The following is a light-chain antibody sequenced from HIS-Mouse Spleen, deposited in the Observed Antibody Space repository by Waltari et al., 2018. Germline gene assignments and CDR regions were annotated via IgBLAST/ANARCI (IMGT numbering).Light chain of an antibody. CDR2: EDS. CDR3: YSTDSSGNHRV. J-gene: IGLJ2*01. V-gene: IGLV3-10*01. CDR1: ALPQKY. Sequence: SYELTQPPSVSVYPGQTARITCSVDALPQKYASWYQQKSGQAPVLVIYEDSKRPSGIPERFSGSSSGTMATLTISGAQVEDEADYYCYSTDSSGNHRVFGGGTKLTVL.